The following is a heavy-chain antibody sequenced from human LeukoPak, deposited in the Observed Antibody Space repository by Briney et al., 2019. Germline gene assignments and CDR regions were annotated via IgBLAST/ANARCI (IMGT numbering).Heavy chain of an antibody. J-gene: IGHJ4*02. V-gene: IGHV3-11*01. Sequence: GGSLRLSCAASGFTFSDYYVSWIRQAPRKGLEWISSISSSGSVIYYADSVKGRFTISRDNAKNSLYVEMNSLRADDTAVYYCAKEPYGGNSVHIFDYWGQGTLVTVSS. CDR2: ISSSGSVI. CDR3: AKEPYGGNSVHIFDY. CDR1: GFTFSDYY. D-gene: IGHD4-23*01.